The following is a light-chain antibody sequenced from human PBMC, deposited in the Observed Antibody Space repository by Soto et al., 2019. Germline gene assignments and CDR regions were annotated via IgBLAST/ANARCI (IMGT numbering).Light chain of an antibody. Sequence: QSALTQPASVSGSPGQSITISCTGTSSDVGDFDCVSWYQQHPGKAPKLMIYEVSDRPSGVSNRFSGSKSGDTASLTISGLPDEDAAYYYCSSYTSSSPRVFGGGTKLTVL. CDR1: SSDVGDFDC. V-gene: IGLV2-14*01. CDR2: EVS. CDR3: SSYTSSSPRV. J-gene: IGLJ2*01.